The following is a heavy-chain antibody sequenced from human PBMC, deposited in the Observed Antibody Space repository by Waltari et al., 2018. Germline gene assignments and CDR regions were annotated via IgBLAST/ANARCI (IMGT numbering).Heavy chain of an antibody. CDR1: GFTFSSYW. CDR3: ASGKERAAAGTFDY. Sequence: EVQLVESGGGLVQHGGSLRLSCAASGFTFSSYWMSWVRQAPGKGLEWVANIKQDGSEKYYVDSVKCRFTISRDNAKNSLYLQMNSLRAEDTAVYYCASGKERAAAGTFDYWGQGTLVTVSS. J-gene: IGHJ4*02. V-gene: IGHV3-7*01. D-gene: IGHD6-13*01. CDR2: IKQDGSEK.